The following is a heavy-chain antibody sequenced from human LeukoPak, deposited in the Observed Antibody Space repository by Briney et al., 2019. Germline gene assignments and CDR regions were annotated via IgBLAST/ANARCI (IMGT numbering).Heavy chain of an antibody. V-gene: IGHV4-38-2*02. D-gene: IGHD6-19*01. J-gene: IGHJ4*02. CDR2: IYHSGST. Sequence: NASETLSLTCTVSGYSISSGYYWGWIRQPPGQGLEWIGSIYHSGSTNYNPSLKSRVTISVDTSKNQFSLKLSSVTAEDTAVYYCATSGLDFDYWGQGTLVTVSS. CDR3: ATSGLDFDY. CDR1: GYSISSGYY.